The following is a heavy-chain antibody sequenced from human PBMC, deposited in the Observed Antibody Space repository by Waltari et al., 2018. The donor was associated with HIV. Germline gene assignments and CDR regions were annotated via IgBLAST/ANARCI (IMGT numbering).Heavy chain of an antibody. CDR1: GFTFRAHY. J-gene: IGHJ4*02. CDR2: ISRGGTV. CDR3: ARDLDGPRSSAYDY. V-gene: IGHV3-11*04. Sequence: QVQLVESGGGLVKPGGSLRLSCAASGFTFRAHYMSWIRVVPGKGLEWLSYISRGGTVFYADSVKGRFTISRDNAKNSLYLQMDSLRVEDTAVYFCARDLDGPRSSAYDYWGQGTLVTVSS.